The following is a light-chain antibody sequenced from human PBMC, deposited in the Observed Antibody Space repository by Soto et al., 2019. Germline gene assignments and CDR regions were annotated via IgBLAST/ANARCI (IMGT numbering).Light chain of an antibody. Sequence: IQVTESPSSLSASVGDRVTITCRASQSISRYLNWYQQKPGKAPKRLIYAASSLQGGVPSRFSGSGSGTEFTLTITILQPEDFATYYCLLHESYLWTFGQGTKVDI. CDR2: AAS. V-gene: IGKV1-17*01. J-gene: IGKJ1*01. CDR1: QSISRY. CDR3: LLHESYLWT.